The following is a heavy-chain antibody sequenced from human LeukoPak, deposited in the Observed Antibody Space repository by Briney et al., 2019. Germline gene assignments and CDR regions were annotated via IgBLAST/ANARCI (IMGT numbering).Heavy chain of an antibody. D-gene: IGHD3-22*01. J-gene: IGHJ6*02. CDR1: GGSISSCSYY. Sequence: SETLSLTCTVSGGSISSCSYYWGWIRQPPGKGLEWIGSIYYSGSTYYNPSLKSRVTISVDTSKNQFSLKLSSVTAADTAVYYRARGSDMITMDVWGQGTTVTVSS. CDR3: ARGSDMITMDV. CDR2: IYYSGST. V-gene: IGHV4-39*07.